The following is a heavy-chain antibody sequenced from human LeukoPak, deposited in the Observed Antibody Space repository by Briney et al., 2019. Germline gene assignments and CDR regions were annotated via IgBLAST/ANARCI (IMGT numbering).Heavy chain of an antibody. D-gene: IGHD3-10*01. J-gene: IGHJ4*02. CDR2: INSDGSST. CDR3: ARGGLLWFGELIYFDY. V-gene: IGHV3-74*01. CDR1: GFTFSSYW. Sequence: GGSLRLSCAASGFTFSSYWMHWVLQAPGKGLVWVSRINSDGSSTSYADSVKGRFTISRDNAKNTLYLQMNSLRAEDTAVYYCARGGLLWFGELIYFDYWGQGTLVTVSS.